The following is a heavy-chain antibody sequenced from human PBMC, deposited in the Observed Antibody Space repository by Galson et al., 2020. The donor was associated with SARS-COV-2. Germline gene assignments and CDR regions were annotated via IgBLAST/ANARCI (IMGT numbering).Heavy chain of an antibody. CDR3: ATSITSYDFWSGYSYYYYYGMDV. Sequence: SETLSLTCTVSGGSISSGSYYRSWIRQPAGKGLEWIGRIYPSASTNYNPPHKNRATTTDDPSKNQFSLKLSSVTAADTAVYYCATSITSYDFWSGYSYYYYYGMDVWGQGTTVTVSS. D-gene: IGHD3-3*01. V-gene: IGHV4-61*02. CDR1: GGSISSGSYY. J-gene: IGHJ6*02. CDR2: IYPSAST.